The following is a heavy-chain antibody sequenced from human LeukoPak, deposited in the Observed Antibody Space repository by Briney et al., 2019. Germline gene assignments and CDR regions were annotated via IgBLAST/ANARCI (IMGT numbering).Heavy chain of an antibody. CDR1: GFTFSSCG. D-gene: IGHD3-10*01. J-gene: IGHJ4*02. V-gene: IGHV3-48*02. Sequence: PGGSLRLSCAASGFTFSSCGMHWVRQAPGKGLEWGSYISSGGIIYYADSVKGRFTISRDNAKNSLYLQMNSLRDEDTAVYYCARGMYYYGSGGFDYWGQGTLVTVSS. CDR2: ISSGGII. CDR3: ARGMYYYGSGGFDY.